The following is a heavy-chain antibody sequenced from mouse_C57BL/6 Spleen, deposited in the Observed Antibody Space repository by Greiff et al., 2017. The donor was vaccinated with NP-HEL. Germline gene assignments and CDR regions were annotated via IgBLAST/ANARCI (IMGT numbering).Heavy chain of an antibody. D-gene: IGHD1-1*01. Sequence: QVQLQQSGAELVMPGASVKLSCKASGYTFTSYWMHWVKQRPGQGLEWIGEIDPSDSYTNYNQKFKGKSTLTVDKSSSTAYMQLSSLTSEDSAVYYCARKLREFFDYWGQGTTLTVSS. CDR3: ARKLREFFDY. CDR2: IDPSDSYT. V-gene: IGHV1-69*01. CDR1: GYTFTSYW. J-gene: IGHJ2*01.